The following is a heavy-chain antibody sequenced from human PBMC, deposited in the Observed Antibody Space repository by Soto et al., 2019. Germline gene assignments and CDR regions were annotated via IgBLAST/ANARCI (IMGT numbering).Heavy chain of an antibody. D-gene: IGHD3-9*01. CDR2: IIPIFGTA. Sequence: QVQLVQSGAEVKKPGSSVKVSCKASGGTFSSYAISWVRQAPGQGLEWMGGIIPIFGTANYAQKFQGRVTITADESTSTAYMELSSLRSEDTAVYYCARRYYDILTGVYYYYGMDVWGQGTTVTVSS. J-gene: IGHJ6*02. CDR1: GGTFSSYA. CDR3: ARRYYDILTGVYYYYGMDV. V-gene: IGHV1-69*01.